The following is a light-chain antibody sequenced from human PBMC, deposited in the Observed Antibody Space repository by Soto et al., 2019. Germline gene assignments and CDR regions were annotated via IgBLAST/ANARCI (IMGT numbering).Light chain of an antibody. CDR1: SSNIGAGYD. V-gene: IGLV1-40*01. J-gene: IGLJ2*01. CDR2: GDI. CDR3: QSYDSSLSISV. Sequence: QSVLTQPTSVSGAPGQRVSISCTGTSSNIGAGYDVHWYQNLPGTAPKLLIFGDINRPSGVPDRFSGSKSGTSASLAITGLQAEDEADYYCQSYDSSLSISVFGGGTKRPVL.